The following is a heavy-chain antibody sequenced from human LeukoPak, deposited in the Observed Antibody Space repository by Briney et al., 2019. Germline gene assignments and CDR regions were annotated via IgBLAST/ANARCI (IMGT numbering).Heavy chain of an antibody. CDR3: ARGVPEGNGLLDI. Sequence: SETLSLTCGVYGGSFSGYYWSWIRQPPGKGLEWIGEIDYSGSTNYNPSLKSRVTISVDTSKNQFSLKLSSVTAADTAVYYCARGVPEGNGLLDIWGQGTMVTVSS. CDR2: IDYSGST. J-gene: IGHJ3*02. V-gene: IGHV4-34*01. CDR1: GGSFSGYY. D-gene: IGHD1-1*01.